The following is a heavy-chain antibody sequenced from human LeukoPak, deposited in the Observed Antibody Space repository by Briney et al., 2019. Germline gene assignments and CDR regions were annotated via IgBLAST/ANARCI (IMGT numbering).Heavy chain of an antibody. CDR1: GFTFSSYW. J-gene: IGHJ6*03. D-gene: IGHD3-3*01. Sequence: GGSLRLSCAASGFTFSSYWMSWVRQAPGKGLEWVANIKQDGSEKYYVDSVKGRFTISRDNAKNSLYLQMNSLRAEDTAVYYCATPPSPDFWSGYYYYYMDVWGKGTTATVSS. CDR3: ATPPSPDFWSGYYYYYMDV. CDR2: IKQDGSEK. V-gene: IGHV3-7*01.